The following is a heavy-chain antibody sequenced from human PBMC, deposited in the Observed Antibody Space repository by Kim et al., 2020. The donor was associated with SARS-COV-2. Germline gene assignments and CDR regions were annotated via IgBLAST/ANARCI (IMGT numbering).Heavy chain of an antibody. D-gene: IGHD3-22*01. V-gene: IGHV4-34*01. CDR3: AGSSGYDVVPAFDF. Sequence: SETLSLTCAVSGDSFNNFYWDWIRQSPGKGLEWIAEINHSGNRNYNPSLKSRVTISVDASKKQFSLKMTSVTPADTAVYFCAGSSGYDVVPAFDFWGQGTPVNVSS. CDR2: INHSGNR. CDR1: GDSFNNFY. J-gene: IGHJ4*02.